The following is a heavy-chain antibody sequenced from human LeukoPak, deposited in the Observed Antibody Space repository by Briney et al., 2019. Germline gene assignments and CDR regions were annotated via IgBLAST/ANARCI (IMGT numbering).Heavy chain of an antibody. J-gene: IGHJ3*02. D-gene: IGHD5-12*01. CDR3: ARGLPTNAFDI. Sequence: GGSLRLSCAGSGFTFSDYWMHWVRQAPGKGLKWVSRVSSDGSSTDYADSVRGRFTIFRDNAKDTLYLQMRSLRAEDTAIYFCARGLPTNAFDIWGQGTMVTVSS. CDR1: GFTFSDYW. V-gene: IGHV3-74*01. CDR2: VSSDGSST.